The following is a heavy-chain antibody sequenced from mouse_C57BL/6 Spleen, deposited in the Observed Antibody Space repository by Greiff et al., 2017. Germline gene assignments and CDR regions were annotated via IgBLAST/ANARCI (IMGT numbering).Heavy chain of an antibody. Sequence: EVQLLEPGGGFVKPGGSLKLSCAASGFTFSSYAMPWVRQTPEKSLEWVANISDGGSYTYYPNNVKGRFTISIDNAKTNLYLHMSHLTSEDAAMYYCTSYYGSCYYWGQGTTLTVSS. V-gene: IGHV5-4*01. CDR2: ISDGGSYT. D-gene: IGHD1-1*01. J-gene: IGHJ2*01. CDR3: TSYYGSCYY. CDR1: GFTFSSYA.